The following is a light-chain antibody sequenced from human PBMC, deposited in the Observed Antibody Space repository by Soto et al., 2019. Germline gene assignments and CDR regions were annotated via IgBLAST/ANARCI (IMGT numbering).Light chain of an antibody. J-gene: IGKJ1*01. CDR3: QQSYSTPGT. V-gene: IGKV1-39*01. CDR2: AAS. CDR1: QSISSY. Sequence: DIQMPQSPSSLSASVGDRVTITCRASQSISSYLNWYQQKPGKAPKLLIYAASSLQSGVQSRFSGSGSGTDFTLTISSLQPEDFATYYCQQSYSTPGTFGQGTKVEIK.